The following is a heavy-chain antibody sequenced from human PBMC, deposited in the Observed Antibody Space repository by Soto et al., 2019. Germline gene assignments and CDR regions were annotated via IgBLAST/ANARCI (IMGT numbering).Heavy chain of an antibody. CDR1: GFTFSSFA. V-gene: IGHV3-23*01. Sequence: EVQLLESGGGLVQPGGSLRLSCAASGFTFSSFAMSWVRQAPGKGLEWVSSISGSGGSGGGTYYAESVQGRFTISRDSSKNTLYLQMNSLRAEDTAVYYCAKGRLLWCGEFDYWGQGTLVTVSS. CDR3: AKGRLLWCGEFDY. D-gene: IGHD3-10*01. J-gene: IGHJ4*02. CDR2: ISGSGGSGGGT.